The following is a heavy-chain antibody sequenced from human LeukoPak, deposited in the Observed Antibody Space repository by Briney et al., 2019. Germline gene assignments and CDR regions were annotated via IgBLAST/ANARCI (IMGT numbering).Heavy chain of an antibody. CDR1: GYTFTSYA. CDR2: INAGNGNT. J-gene: IGHJ4*02. CDR3: ARASGDGCNADFDY. Sequence: ASVKVSCKASGYTFTSYAMHWVRQAPGQRLEWMGWINAGNGNTKYSQEFQGRVTITRDTSASTAYMELSSLRSEDMAVYYCARASGDGCNADFDYWGQGTLVTVSS. V-gene: IGHV1-3*03. D-gene: IGHD5-24*01.